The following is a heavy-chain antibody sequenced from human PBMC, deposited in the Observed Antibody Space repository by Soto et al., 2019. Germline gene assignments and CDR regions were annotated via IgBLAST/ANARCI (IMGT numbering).Heavy chain of an antibody. Sequence: PGGSLRRSGGASGCTFSDYAMNWVRQAPGKGLEWVSYISSSGTTVYYADSVKGRFTISRDNAKNSLSLQMYSLRDDDTAVYYCARDAFNYDSTGYHSDYWGQGT. CDR3: ARDAFNYDSTGYHSDY. J-gene: IGHJ4*02. CDR2: ISSSGTTV. V-gene: IGHV3-48*02. CDR1: GCTFSDYA. D-gene: IGHD3-22*01.